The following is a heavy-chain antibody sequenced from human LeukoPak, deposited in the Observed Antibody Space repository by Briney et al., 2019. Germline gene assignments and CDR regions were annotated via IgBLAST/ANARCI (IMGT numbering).Heavy chain of an antibody. Sequence: PSETLSLTCTVSGGSISSYYWSWIRQPAGKGQEWIGRIYTSGSTNYNPSLKSRVTMSVDTSKNQFSLKLSSVTAADTAVYYCARDYYDSSGYYWWYFDYWGQGTLVTVSS. J-gene: IGHJ4*02. CDR3: ARDYYDSSGYYWWYFDY. CDR1: GGSISSYY. D-gene: IGHD3-22*01. CDR2: IYTSGST. V-gene: IGHV4-4*07.